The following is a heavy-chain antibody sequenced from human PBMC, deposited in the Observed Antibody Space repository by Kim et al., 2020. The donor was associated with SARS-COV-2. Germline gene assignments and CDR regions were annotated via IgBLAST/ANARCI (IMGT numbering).Heavy chain of an antibody. D-gene: IGHD4-17*01. J-gene: IGHJ6*02. CDR3: ARARTTVDGYYYYGMDV. Sequence: VKGRFTISRENAKNSLYLQMNSLRAGDTAVYYCARARTTVDGYYYYGMDVWGQGTTVTVSS. V-gene: IGHV3-13*01.